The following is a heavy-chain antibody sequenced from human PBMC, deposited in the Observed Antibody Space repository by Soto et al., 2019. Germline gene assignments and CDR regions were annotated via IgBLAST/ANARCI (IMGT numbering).Heavy chain of an antibody. D-gene: IGHD5-18*01. V-gene: IGHV1-18*04. CDR1: GYTFTSYG. Sequence: ASVNVSCKASGYTFTSYGISWVRQAPGQGLEWMGWISAYNGNTNYAQKLQGRVTMTTDTSTSTAYMELRSLRSDDTAVYYCARDRGPDTAMVIWSYWGQGTLVTVSS. J-gene: IGHJ4*02. CDR3: ARDRGPDTAMVIWSY. CDR2: ISAYNGNT.